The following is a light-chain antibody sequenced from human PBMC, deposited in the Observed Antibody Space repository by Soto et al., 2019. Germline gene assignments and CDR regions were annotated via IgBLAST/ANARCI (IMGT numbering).Light chain of an antibody. V-gene: IGKV4-1*01. CDR3: QQYYTTTFT. CDR2: WSS. Sequence: DIVMTQSPDSLAVSLGERATINCKSSQSVLDSSSNKNFLVWYQQKPGQPPKLLIYWSSTRESGVPDRFSGSGYGTDFTLTSSSLQAEDVAVYYCQQYYTTTFTFGPGTKVDIK. J-gene: IGKJ3*01. CDR1: QSVLDSSSNKNF.